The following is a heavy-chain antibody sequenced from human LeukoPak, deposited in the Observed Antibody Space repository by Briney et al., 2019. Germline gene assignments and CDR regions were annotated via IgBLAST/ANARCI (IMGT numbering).Heavy chain of an antibody. CDR1: GYTFPGYY. CDR3: KTAYEILTGPLEWPLGY. Sequence: ASVKVSCKASGYTFPGYYMHWVRQAPGQGLEWLGWINPNSGGTNYAQKFQGWVTMTRDTSISTAYMELSRLRSDDFFFFKQKTAYEILTGPLEWPLGYWGQGTLVTVSS. CDR2: INPNSGGT. D-gene: IGHD3-9*01. V-gene: IGHV1-2*04. J-gene: IGHJ4*02.